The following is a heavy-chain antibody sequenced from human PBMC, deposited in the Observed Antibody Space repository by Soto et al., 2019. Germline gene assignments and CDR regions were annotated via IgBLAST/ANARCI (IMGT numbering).Heavy chain of an antibody. CDR1: GFTFSSYA. V-gene: IGHV3-30-3*01. Sequence: VQLVESGGGVVQPGRSLRLSCAASGFTFSSYAMHWVRQAPGKGLEWVAVISYDGSNKYYADSVKGRFTISRDNSKNTLYLQLNSLRAEDTAVYYCAIIPSSVTTLDAFDIWGQGTMVTVSS. D-gene: IGHD4-17*01. CDR3: AIIPSSVTTLDAFDI. J-gene: IGHJ3*02. CDR2: ISYDGSNK.